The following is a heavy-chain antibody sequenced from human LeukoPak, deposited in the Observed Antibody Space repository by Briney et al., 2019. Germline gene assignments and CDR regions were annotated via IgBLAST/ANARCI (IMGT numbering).Heavy chain of an antibody. CDR1: GFTFSSYG. J-gene: IGHJ6*02. Sequence: PGGSLRLSCAASGFTFSSYGMHWVRQAPGKGLEWVAVIWYDGSNKYYADSVKGRFTISRDNSKNTLYLQMNSLRAEDTAVYCCARDQVVVVPAATTYYYYGMDVWGQGTTVTVSS. D-gene: IGHD2-2*01. CDR2: IWYDGSNK. V-gene: IGHV3-33*08. CDR3: ARDQVVVVPAATTYYYYGMDV.